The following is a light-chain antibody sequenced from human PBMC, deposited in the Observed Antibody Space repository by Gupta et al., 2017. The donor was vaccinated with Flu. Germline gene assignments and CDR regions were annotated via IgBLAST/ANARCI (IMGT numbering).Light chain of an antibody. Sequence: GTLSLSPGERATLPCRASQSVSNSYLAWYQQKPGQAPRLLIYGTFNRATGVPDRFIGGGSGTDFTLTISRLEPEDFAVYSCQQYGSSPYTFGQGTKLEIK. CDR2: GTF. V-gene: IGKV3-20*01. J-gene: IGKJ2*01. CDR1: QSVSNSY. CDR3: QQYGSSPYT.